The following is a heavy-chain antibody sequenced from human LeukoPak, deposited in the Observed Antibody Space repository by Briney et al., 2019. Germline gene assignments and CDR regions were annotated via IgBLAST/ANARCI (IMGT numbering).Heavy chain of an antibody. CDR3: AREFGDYHDSTGYSGLDY. CDR2: INPKSGAA. J-gene: IGHJ4*02. V-gene: IGHV1-2*02. CDR1: GYTFIDYY. Sequence: APVKVSCKASGYTFIDYYVQWVRQAPGQGPEWMGWINPKSGAAMYAQKFQDRVTMTKDTSISTAYMELSSLKSDDTAVYYCAREFGDYHDSTGYSGLDYWGQGSLVTVSS. D-gene: IGHD3-22*01.